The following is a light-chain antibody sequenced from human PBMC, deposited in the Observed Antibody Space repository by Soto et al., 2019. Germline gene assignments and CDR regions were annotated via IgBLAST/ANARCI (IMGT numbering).Light chain of an antibody. Sequence: IVLTQSPGTLSLSPGERATLSCRASQSVSSTFVAWYQQKPGQAPRLLIYAASSRETGIPARFSGSGSGTDYTLTISRLEPEDFALYYCQQYTGSPRASGQGTKVDIK. CDR1: QSVSSTF. CDR3: QQYTGSPRA. J-gene: IGKJ1*01. V-gene: IGKV3-20*01. CDR2: AAS.